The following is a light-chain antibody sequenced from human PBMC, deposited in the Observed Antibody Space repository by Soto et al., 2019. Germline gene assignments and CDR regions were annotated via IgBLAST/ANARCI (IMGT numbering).Light chain of an antibody. CDR3: SSYTSRSTLV. CDR1: SSDVGGYNY. J-gene: IGLJ1*01. CDR2: EVT. V-gene: IGLV2-14*01. Sequence: QSVLTQPRSVSESPGQSVTISCTGTSSDVGGYNYVSWYQQHPGKAPKLMIYEVTNRPSGVSNRFSGSKSGNTASLTISGLQAEDEADYYCSSYTSRSTLVFGTGTKLTVL.